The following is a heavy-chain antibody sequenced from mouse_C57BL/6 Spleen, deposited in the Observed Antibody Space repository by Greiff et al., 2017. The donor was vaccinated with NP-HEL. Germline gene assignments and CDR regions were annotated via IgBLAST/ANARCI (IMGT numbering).Heavy chain of an antibody. CDR1: DSEVFPIAY. D-gene: IGHD1-1*01. CDR3: ARRNYGSSYWYFDV. J-gene: IGHJ1*03. V-gene: IGHV15-2*01. Sequence: VQLQQSDSELRSPGSSVKLSCKDFDSEVFPIAYMSWVRQKPGHGFEWIGGRLPSIGRTIYGEKFEDKATLDADTLSNTAYLELNSLTSEDSAIYYCARRNYGSSYWYFDVWGTGTTVTVSS. CDR2: RLPSIGRT.